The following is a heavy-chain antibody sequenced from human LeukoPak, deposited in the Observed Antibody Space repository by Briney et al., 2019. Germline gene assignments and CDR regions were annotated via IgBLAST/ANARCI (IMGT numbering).Heavy chain of an antibody. D-gene: IGHD6-13*01. CDR3: ARRRSSSWYGY. CDR1: GGSLSSSSYY. CDR2: IYYSGST. J-gene: IGHJ4*02. Sequence: SETLSLTCTVSGGSLSSSSYYWGWIRQPPGKGLEWIGSIYYSGSTYYNPSLKSRVTISVDTSKNQFSLKLSSVTAADTAVYYCARRRSSSWYGYWGQGTLVTVSS. V-gene: IGHV4-39*01.